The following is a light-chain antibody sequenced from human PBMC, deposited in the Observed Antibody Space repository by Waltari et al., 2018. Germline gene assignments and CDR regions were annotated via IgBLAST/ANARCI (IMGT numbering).Light chain of an antibody. CDR3: QQLNSYPLLT. CDR2: SAS. CDR1: QGMSSY. Sequence: IQLTQSPSSLSASVGDRVTITCRASQGMSSYLAWYQQEPGKAPKLLIYSASTLQSGVPSRFSGSGSGTDFTLTINSLQPEDFATYYCQQLNSYPLLTFGGGTKVEIK. V-gene: IGKV1-9*01. J-gene: IGKJ4*01.